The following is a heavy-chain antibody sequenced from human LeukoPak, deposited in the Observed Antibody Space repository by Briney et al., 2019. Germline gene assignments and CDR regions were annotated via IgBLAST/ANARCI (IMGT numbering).Heavy chain of an antibody. CDR1: GCTLSGSA. V-gene: IGHV3-73*01. CDR2: IRTKTSNYAT. D-gene: IGHD2-21*01. CDR3: TRLRGDDYYHGMDV. J-gene: IGHJ6*02. Sequence: GGSLRLSCAASGCTLSGSAMHWVRQASGKGLEWVGRIRTKTSNYATAYAASVKGRFTISRDDSKNTAYLQMNSLNAEDTAVYFCTRLRGDDYYHGMDVWGQGTTVTVSS.